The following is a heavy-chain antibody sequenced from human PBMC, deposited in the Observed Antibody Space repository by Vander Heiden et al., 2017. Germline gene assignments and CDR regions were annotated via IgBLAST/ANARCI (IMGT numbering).Heavy chain of an antibody. V-gene: IGHV3-9*01. CDR1: GFTFDDYA. CDR2: ISWNSGSI. J-gene: IGHJ4*02. D-gene: IGHD1-1*01. Sequence: EVQLVESGGGLVQPGRSLRLSCAASGFTFDDYAMHWVRQAPGKGLEWVSGISWNSGSIGYADSVKGRFTISRDNAKNSLYLQMNSLRAEDTALYYCAKLPLGGTGFYWGQGTLVTVSS. CDR3: AKLPLGGTGFY.